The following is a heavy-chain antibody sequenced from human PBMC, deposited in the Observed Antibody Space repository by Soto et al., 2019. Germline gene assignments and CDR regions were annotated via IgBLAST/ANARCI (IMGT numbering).Heavy chain of an antibody. CDR3: ARDYLGSGWPRIGFEV. D-gene: IGHD6-19*01. CDR1: GFTVNSNH. Sequence: EVQLEETGGGLVQPGGSLRLSCAASGFTVNSNHMSWVRQAPGKGLEWVSLIYSAGRTHYADSVKGLFTVSRDNSENRLFLQMNNLRVGDTAVYYCARDYLGSGWPRIGFEVWGLGTMVTVSS. V-gene: IGHV3-53*02. CDR2: IYSAGRT. J-gene: IGHJ3*01.